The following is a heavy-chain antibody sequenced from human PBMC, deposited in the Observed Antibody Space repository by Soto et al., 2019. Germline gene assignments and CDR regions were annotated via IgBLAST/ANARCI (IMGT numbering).Heavy chain of an antibody. Sequence: GASVKVSCKASGGTFSSYAISWVRQAPGQGLEWMGGIIPIFGTANYAQKFQGRVTITADEFTSTAYMELSSLRSEDTAVYYCARGADSSSWYELHYYYYGMDVWGQGTTVTVSS. CDR3: ARGADSSSWYELHYYYYGMDV. D-gene: IGHD6-13*01. CDR1: GGTFSSYA. J-gene: IGHJ6*02. CDR2: IIPIFGTA. V-gene: IGHV1-69*13.